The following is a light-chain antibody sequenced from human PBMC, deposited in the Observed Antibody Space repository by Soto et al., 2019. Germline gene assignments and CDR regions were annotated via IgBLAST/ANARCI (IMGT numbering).Light chain of an antibody. CDR1: SSNIGAGYD. CDR3: SSYTSSNTLV. V-gene: IGLV1-40*01. J-gene: IGLJ3*02. Sequence: QSVLTQPPSVSGAPGQRVTISCTGSSSNIGAGYDVHWYQQLPGTAPKLLIYSNGNRPSGVPDRFSGSKSGTSASLAITGLQAEDEADYYCSSYTSSNTLVFGGGTKLTVL. CDR2: SNG.